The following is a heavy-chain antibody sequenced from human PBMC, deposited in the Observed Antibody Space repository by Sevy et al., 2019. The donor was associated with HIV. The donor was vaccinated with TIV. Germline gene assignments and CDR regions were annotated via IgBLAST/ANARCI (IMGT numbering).Heavy chain of an antibody. CDR1: GYTFTSYA. CDR2: INTNTGNP. CDR3: AREGEDIVVVPAAISEIIYYYGMDV. V-gene: IGHV7-4-1*02. J-gene: IGHJ6*02. D-gene: IGHD2-2*02. Sequence: ASVKVSCKASGYTFTSYAMNWVRQAPGQGLEWMGWINTNTGNPTYAQGFTGRFVFSLDTSVSTAYLQISSLKAEATAVYYSAREGEDIVVVPAAISEIIYYYGMDVWGQGTTVTVSS.